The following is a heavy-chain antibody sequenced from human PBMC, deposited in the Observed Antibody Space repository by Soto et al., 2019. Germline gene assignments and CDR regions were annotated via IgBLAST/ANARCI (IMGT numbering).Heavy chain of an antibody. Sequence: PGGSLRLSCAASGFTVSSNYMSWVRQAPGKGLEWVSVIYSGGSIYYADSVKGRFTISRDNSKNTLFLHLNSLRADDTAVYYCARERGDYDTRGWFDSWGPGTLVTVSS. J-gene: IGHJ5*01. V-gene: IGHV3-53*01. D-gene: IGHD3-22*01. CDR3: ARERGDYDTRGWFDS. CDR1: GFTVSSNY. CDR2: IYSGGSI.